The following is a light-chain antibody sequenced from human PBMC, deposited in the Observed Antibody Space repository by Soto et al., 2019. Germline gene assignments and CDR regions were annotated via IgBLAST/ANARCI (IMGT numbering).Light chain of an antibody. V-gene: IGLV1-44*01. CDR1: SSNIGSNT. Sequence: QSVLTQPPSASGTPGQRVTISCSGSSSNIGSNTVNWYQQLPGTAPKLLIYSDNQRPSGVPDRFSGSKSGTSASLAISGLQSDDEADYYCAAWDDSLHGWMFGGGTKLTVL. CDR3: AAWDDSLHGWM. J-gene: IGLJ3*02. CDR2: SDN.